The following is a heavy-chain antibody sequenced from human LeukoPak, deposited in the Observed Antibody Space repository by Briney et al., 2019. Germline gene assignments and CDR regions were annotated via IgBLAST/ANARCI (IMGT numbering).Heavy chain of an antibody. CDR2: IKSKTDGGTT. V-gene: IGHV3-15*01. D-gene: IGHD2-15*01. CDR1: GFTFSNAW. J-gene: IGHJ5*02. CDR3: ARAENSGSGGLDP. Sequence: GGSLRLSCAASGFTFSNAWMSWVRQAPGKGLEWVGRIKSKTDGGTTDYAAPVKGRFTISRDDSKNTLYLQMNSLRAEDTAVYYCARAENSGSGGLDPWGQGTLVTVSS.